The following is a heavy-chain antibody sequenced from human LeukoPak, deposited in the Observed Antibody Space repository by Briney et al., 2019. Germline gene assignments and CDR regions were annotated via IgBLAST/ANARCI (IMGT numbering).Heavy chain of an antibody. V-gene: IGHV3-48*02. D-gene: IGHD3-22*01. J-gene: IGHJ4*02. Sequence: PGGSLRLSCAASGFTFSSYSMNWVRQAPGKGLEWVSYISSSSSTIYYADSVKGRFTISRDNAKNSLYLQINSLRDEDTAVYYCARTSGYYITDYWGQGTLVTVSS. CDR1: GFTFSSYS. CDR3: ARTSGYYITDY. CDR2: ISSSSSTI.